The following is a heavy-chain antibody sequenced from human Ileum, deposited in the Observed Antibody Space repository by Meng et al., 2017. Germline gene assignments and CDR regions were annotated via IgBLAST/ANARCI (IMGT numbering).Heavy chain of an antibody. CDR1: GGSISSRTSY. J-gene: IGHJ4*02. D-gene: IGHD3-3*02. V-gene: IGHV4-39*01. Sequence: QVQLQESGPGLVKPSGTLSLTCAVSGGSISSRTSYWGWIRQPPGMGLEWIVSFFYGGTTYYNPSLESRVTTSVDTSKSQFSLNLKSVSAADTAVYFCARHGAFRSHLDDWGQGTLVTVSS. CDR2: FFYGGTT. CDR3: ARHGAFRSHLDD.